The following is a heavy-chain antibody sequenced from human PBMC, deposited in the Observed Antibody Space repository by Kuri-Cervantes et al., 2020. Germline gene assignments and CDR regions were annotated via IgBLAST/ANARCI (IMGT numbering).Heavy chain of an antibody. Sequence: GSLRLSCAVSGGSISSSNWWSWVRQPPGKGLEWIGEIYYSGSTYYNPSLKSRVTISVDTSKNQFSLKLSSVTAADTAVYYCARDIMVRGVIRDYWGQGTLVTVSS. J-gene: IGHJ4*02. D-gene: IGHD3-10*01. CDR2: IYYSGST. CDR3: ARDIMVRGVIRDY. CDR1: GGSISSSNW. V-gene: IGHV4-4*02.